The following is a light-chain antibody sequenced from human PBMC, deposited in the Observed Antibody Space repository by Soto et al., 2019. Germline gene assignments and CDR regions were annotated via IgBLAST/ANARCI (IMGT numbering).Light chain of an antibody. J-gene: IGLJ1*01. CDR2: EVS. CDR1: SSDVGAYNY. CDR3: SSYTSSSTLAYV. Sequence: QSVLTQPASVSASPGQSITISCTGTSSDVGAYNYVSWYQQHPGKAPKLMIYEVSNRPSGVSNRFSGSKSVSTASLTISGLQAEDEADYYCSSYTSSSTLAYVFGTGTKLTVL. V-gene: IGLV2-14*01.